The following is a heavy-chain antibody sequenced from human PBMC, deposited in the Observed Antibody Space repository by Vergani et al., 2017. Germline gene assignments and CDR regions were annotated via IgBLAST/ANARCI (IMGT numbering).Heavy chain of an antibody. CDR1: GFTFSDHY. CDR3: SRLGETRSFDY. CDR2: IRKSANSYTT. V-gene: IGHV3-72*01. D-gene: IGHD3-16*01. J-gene: IGHJ4*02. Sequence: EVQLVESGGGLVQPGGSLRLSCAASGFTFSDHYMDWVRQAPGEGLEWVVRIRKSANSYTTEYAASVKGRFTISRDDSKNSLYLQMNSLKTEDTAVYYCSRLGETRSFDYWGQGTLVTVSS.